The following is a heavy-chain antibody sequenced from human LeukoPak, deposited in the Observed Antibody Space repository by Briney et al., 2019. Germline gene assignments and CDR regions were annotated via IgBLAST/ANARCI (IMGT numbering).Heavy chain of an antibody. CDR1: GFTFSYYA. J-gene: IGHJ4*02. CDR3: AKSFGRIAAAGTKG. D-gene: IGHD6-13*01. Sequence: AGGSLRLSCAASGFTFSYYAMSWVRQAPGKGLEWVSGISWNSGSIGYADSVKGRFTISRDNAKNSLYLQMNSLRAEDTALYYCAKSFGRIAAAGTKGWGQGTLVTVSS. CDR2: ISWNSGSI. V-gene: IGHV3-9*01.